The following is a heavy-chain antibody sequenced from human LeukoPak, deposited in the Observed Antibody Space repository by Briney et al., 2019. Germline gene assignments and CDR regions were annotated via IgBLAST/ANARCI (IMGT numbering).Heavy chain of an antibody. CDR2: FDPEDGET. CDR3: ATDLRGSYYWFDY. J-gene: IGHJ4*02. CDR1: GYTHTELS. Sequence: ASVKVSCKVSGYTHTELSMHWVRQAPRKGLEWMGGFDPEDGETIYAQKFQGRVTMTEDTSTDTAYMELSSLRSEDTAVYYCATDLRGSYYWFDYWGQGTLVTVSS. V-gene: IGHV1-24*01. D-gene: IGHD1-26*01.